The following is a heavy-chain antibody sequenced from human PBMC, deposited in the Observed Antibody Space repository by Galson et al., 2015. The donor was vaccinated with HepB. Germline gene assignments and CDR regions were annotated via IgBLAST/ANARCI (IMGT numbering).Heavy chain of an antibody. CDR2: MSYDGSNK. CDR3: AREMYYYYYYGMDV. J-gene: IGHJ6*02. CDR1: GFTFSSYA. V-gene: IGHV3-30-3*01. Sequence: SLRLSCAASGFTFSSYAMHWVRQAPGKGLEWVAVMSYDGSNKYYADSVKGRFTISRDNSKNTLYLQMNSLRAEDTAVYYCAREMYYYYYYGMDVWGQGTTVTVSS.